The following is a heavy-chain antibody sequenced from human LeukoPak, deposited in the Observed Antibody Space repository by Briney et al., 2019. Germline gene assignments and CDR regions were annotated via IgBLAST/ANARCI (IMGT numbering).Heavy chain of an antibody. CDR3: ARGAPGMAYFDC. J-gene: IGHJ4*02. Sequence: GGSLRLSCAASGFTFNSYNFNWVRQAPGKGLEWVSFITTTSGTLHYAGSVKGRFTISRDNAKNSLYLQLNSLRDEDTAVYYCARGAPGMAYFDCWGQGTLVTVAS. CDR2: ITTTSGTL. CDR1: GFTFNSYN. D-gene: IGHD5-18*01. V-gene: IGHV3-48*02.